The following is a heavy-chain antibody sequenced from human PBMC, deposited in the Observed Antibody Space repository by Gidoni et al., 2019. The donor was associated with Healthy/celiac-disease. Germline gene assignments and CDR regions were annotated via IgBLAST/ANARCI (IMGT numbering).Heavy chain of an antibody. Sequence: EVQLLESGGGLVQPGGSLRLSCAASGFTFSSYAMGWVRQAPGKGLEGVSAISGSGGSTYYADSVKGRFTISRDNSKNTLYLQMNSLRAEDTAVYYCAKDPLWTQWLANFDYWGQGTLVTVSS. CDR2: ISGSGGST. CDR1: GFTFSSYA. V-gene: IGHV3-23*01. D-gene: IGHD6-19*01. CDR3: AKDPLWTQWLANFDY. J-gene: IGHJ4*02.